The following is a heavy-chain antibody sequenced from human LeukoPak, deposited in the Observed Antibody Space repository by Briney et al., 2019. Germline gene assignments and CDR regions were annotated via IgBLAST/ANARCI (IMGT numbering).Heavy chain of an antibody. CDR1: GFTFSTYA. CDR2: ISTNGDST. Sequence: PGGSLRLSCAASGFTFSTYAMHWVRQAPGKGLEYVSAISTNGDSTYYADSVKGRFIISRDNSKNTLFLQMGSLRADDMAVYYCARWGSTSCYDYWGQGTLVTVSS. D-gene: IGHD2-2*01. V-gene: IGHV3-64*02. J-gene: IGHJ4*02. CDR3: ARWGSTSCYDY.